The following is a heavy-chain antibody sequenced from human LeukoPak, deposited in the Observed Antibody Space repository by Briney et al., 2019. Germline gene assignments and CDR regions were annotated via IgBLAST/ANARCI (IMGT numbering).Heavy chain of an antibody. CDR2: ISGSGGST. Sequence: PGGSLRLSCAASGFTFSSYGMHWVRQAPGKGLEWVSAISGSGGSTYYADSVKGRFTISRDNSKNTLYLQMNSLRAEGTAVYYCAKVLLFLEWYQGLDYWGQGTLVTVSS. CDR1: GFTFSSYG. J-gene: IGHJ4*02. D-gene: IGHD3-3*01. V-gene: IGHV3-23*01. CDR3: AKVLLFLEWYQGLDY.